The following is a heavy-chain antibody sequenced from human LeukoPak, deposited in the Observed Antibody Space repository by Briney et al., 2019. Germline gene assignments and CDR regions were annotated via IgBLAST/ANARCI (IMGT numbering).Heavy chain of an antibody. CDR1: GFTFDEHA. CDR2: ISYSSETI. V-gene: IGHV3-9*01. Sequence: GRSLRLSCAASGFTFDEHAMHWVRQAPGKGLEWVSGISYSSETIGYVDSVKGRFTISRDNRKNSLYLQMNSLRPEDTALYYCAKDQGGGSQLGDAFDVWGQGTMVRVSS. CDR3: AKDQGGGSQLGDAFDV. J-gene: IGHJ3*01. D-gene: IGHD2-15*01.